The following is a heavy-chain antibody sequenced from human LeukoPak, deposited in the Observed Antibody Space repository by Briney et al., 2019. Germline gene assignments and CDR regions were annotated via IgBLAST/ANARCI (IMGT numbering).Heavy chain of an antibody. CDR3: AKNRGSGILNSLDY. J-gene: IGHJ4*02. Sequence: GGSLRLSCAASGFTFNNYAMTWVRQAPGKGLEWVSVINDRGDYTYYADSVKGRFTISRDDSKKTLYLQMNSLRAEDTAVYYCAKNRGSGILNSLDYWGQGTLVTVSS. CDR1: GFTFNNYA. V-gene: IGHV3-23*01. D-gene: IGHD3-10*01. CDR2: INDRGDYT.